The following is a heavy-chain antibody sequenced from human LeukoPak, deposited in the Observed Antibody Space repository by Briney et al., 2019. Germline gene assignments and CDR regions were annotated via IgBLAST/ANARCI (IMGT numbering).Heavy chain of an antibody. CDR1: GFTFRSYG. Sequence: SLRLSCAASGFTFRSYGMHWVRQAPGKGLEWVSYISSSGRNIYYADSVKGRFTISRDNAKNSLYLQMNSLRAEDTAVYYCARDLVQLWSKDYWGQGTLVTVSS. CDR3: ARDLVQLWSKDY. D-gene: IGHD5-18*01. V-gene: IGHV3-48*03. CDR2: ISSSGRNI. J-gene: IGHJ4*02.